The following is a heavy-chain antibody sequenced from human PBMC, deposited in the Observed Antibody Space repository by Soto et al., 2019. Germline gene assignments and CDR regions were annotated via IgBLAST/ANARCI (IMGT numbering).Heavy chain of an antibody. V-gene: IGHV5-51*01. Sequence: GESLKISCKASGYIFTSYWIAWVRQMPGRGLEWMGIVYPGDSDTIYSPSFQGQVTISVDKSISTTYLHWSSLKASDTAIYYCARVEDMTPVWPHDYWGQGTRVTVSS. J-gene: IGHJ4*02. CDR2: VYPGDSDT. CDR3: ARVEDMTPVWPHDY. D-gene: IGHD2-15*01. CDR1: GYIFTSYW.